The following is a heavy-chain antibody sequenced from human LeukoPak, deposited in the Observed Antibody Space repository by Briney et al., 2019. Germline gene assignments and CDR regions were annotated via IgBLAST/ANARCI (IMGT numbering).Heavy chain of an antibody. V-gene: IGHV1-2*02. CDR1: GYTFTGYY. Sequence: GASVKVSCKASGYTFTGYYMHWVRQAPGQGLEWMGWINPNSGGTNYAQKFQGRVTMTRDTSISTAYMELSRLRSDDTAVYYCASPLGYCSGGSCYNDAFDIWGQGTMVTVSS. CDR3: ASPLGYCSGGSCYNDAFDI. CDR2: INPNSGGT. D-gene: IGHD2-15*01. J-gene: IGHJ3*02.